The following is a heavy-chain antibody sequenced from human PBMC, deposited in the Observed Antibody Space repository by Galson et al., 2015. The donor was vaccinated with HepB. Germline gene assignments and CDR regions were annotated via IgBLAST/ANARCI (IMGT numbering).Heavy chain of an antibody. CDR3: ARDWNRYCGGDCYSAFDI. V-gene: IGHV1-2*02. J-gene: IGHJ3*02. D-gene: IGHD2-21*02. Sequence: SVKVSCKASGYTFTGYYMHWVRQAPGQGLEWMGWMNPNNGGTNYAQKFQGRVTMTRDVSITTAYMELSRLRSDDTAVYYCARDWNRYCGGDCYSAFDIWGQGTMVTVSS. CDR1: GYTFTGYY. CDR2: MNPNNGGT.